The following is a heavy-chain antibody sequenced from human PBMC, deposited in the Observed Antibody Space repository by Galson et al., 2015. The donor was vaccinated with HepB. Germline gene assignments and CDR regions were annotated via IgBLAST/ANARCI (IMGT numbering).Heavy chain of an antibody. Sequence: SLRLSCAASGFTFDDYTMHWVRHAPGKGLEWVSLISWDGGSTYYADSVKGRFTISRDNSKNSLYLQMNSLRTEDTALYYCAKGPHILRFLEWFLDYWGQGTLVTVSS. D-gene: IGHD3-3*01. CDR2: ISWDGGST. J-gene: IGHJ4*02. V-gene: IGHV3-43*01. CDR1: GFTFDDYT. CDR3: AKGPHILRFLEWFLDY.